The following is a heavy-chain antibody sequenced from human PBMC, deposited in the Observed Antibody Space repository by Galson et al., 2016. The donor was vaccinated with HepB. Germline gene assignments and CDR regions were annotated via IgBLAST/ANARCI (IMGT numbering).Heavy chain of an antibody. D-gene: IGHD4-17*01. CDR3: ARAVSWDYGDYAGY. CDR2: ISSSSSYI. Sequence: SLRLSCAASGFTLSSYSTNWVRQAPGKGLEWVSSISSSSSYIYYADSVKGRFTISRDNAKNSLYLQMNSLRAEDTAVYYCARAVSWDYGDYAGYWGQGTLVTVSS. V-gene: IGHV3-21*01. CDR1: GFTLSSYS. J-gene: IGHJ4*02.